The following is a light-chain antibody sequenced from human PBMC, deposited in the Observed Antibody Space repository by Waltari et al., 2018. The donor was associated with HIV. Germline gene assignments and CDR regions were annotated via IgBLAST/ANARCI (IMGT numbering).Light chain of an antibody. J-gene: IGKJ4*01. V-gene: IGKV4-1*01. CDR3: QQYYTPGPT. Sequence: DIVMTQSPIPLAVSLGERATIHCRPSRTVLYSSDNQNYLAWYQQKPGQSPKVLIYWASTRASGVPDRFSGSGSGTNFSLTISSLQAADVALYFCQQYYTPGPTFGGGTKVEIK. CDR1: RTVLYSSDNQNY. CDR2: WAS.